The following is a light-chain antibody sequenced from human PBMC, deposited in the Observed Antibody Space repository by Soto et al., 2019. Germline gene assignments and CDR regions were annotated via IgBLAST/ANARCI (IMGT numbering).Light chain of an antibody. CDR3: QQYVTSPWA. J-gene: IGKJ1*01. Sequence: EIVLIQSPATLSLSPGERATLSCRASQSVSSSYLAWYQQKPGQAPRLLIYGASSRATGIPDRFSGSGSGTDFTLTISRLEPEDFAVYYCQQYVTSPWAFGQGTKVDIK. CDR1: QSVSSSY. CDR2: GAS. V-gene: IGKV3-20*01.